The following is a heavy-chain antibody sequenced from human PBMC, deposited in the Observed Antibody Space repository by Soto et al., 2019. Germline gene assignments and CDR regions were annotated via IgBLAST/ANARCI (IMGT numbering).Heavy chain of an antibody. CDR1: GVDFSNYG. J-gene: IGHJ4*02. D-gene: IGHD5-18*01. Sequence: QVRLVESGGHMIHPGRSLRLSCVVSGVDFSNYGIHWVRQAPGEELEWVAVISSDGTKKSYIDSVKGRFNISRDNSRSKVFLQMNSRRREDTAMYYCVKDWGAVKYNYNIRGDSWGQGTQVTVSS. CDR2: ISSDGTKK. CDR3: VKDWGAVKYNYNIRGDS. V-gene: IGHV3-30*13.